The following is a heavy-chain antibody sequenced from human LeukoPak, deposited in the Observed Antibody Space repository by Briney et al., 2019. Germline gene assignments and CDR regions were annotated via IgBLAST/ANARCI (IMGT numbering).Heavy chain of an antibody. CDR1: GVSVSSNLYF. CDR2: IYSDGTT. J-gene: IGHJ3*02. Sequence: SETLSPTCTVSGVSVSSNLYFWNWIRQPAGKGLEWIGRIYSDGTTHYNPSLSSRVIMSLDLAKNQFSLKLYSATAADTAVYYCVRYRDPYDYLPHTLDIWGQGTKVTVS. CDR3: VRYRDPYDYLPHTLDI. D-gene: IGHD5-12*01. V-gene: IGHV4-61*02.